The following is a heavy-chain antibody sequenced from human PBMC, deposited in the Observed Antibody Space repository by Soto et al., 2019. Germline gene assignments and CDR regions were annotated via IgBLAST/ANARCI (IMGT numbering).Heavy chain of an antibody. CDR3: ARHGAIFGVANYYYYGMDV. CDR2: IYPGDSDT. Sequence: PGESLKISCKGSGYSFTIYWIGWVRQMPGKGLEWMGIIYPGDSDTRYSPSFQGQVTISADKSISTAYLQWSSLKASDTAMYYCARHGAIFGVANYYYYGMDVWGQGTTVTVSS. V-gene: IGHV5-51*01. D-gene: IGHD3-3*01. J-gene: IGHJ6*02. CDR1: GYSFTIYW.